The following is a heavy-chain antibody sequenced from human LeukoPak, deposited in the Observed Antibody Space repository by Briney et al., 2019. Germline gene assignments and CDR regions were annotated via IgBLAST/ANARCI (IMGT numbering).Heavy chain of an antibody. CDR3: ARDLKIGGNSGWYTFDY. CDR1: GDSINDGDYF. Sequence: SETLSLTCTVSGDSINDGDYFWSWIRQSPGKGLEWIGYIYYSGTTNFSPSLKSRVTISVDTSKNQFSLKLNSVTAADTAVYYCARDLKIGGNSGWYTFDYWGQGTLVTVSS. V-gene: IGHV4-61*08. D-gene: IGHD6-19*01. CDR2: IYYSGTT. J-gene: IGHJ4*02.